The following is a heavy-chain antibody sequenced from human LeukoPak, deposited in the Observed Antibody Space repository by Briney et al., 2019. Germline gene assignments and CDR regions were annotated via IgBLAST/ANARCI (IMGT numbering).Heavy chain of an antibody. Sequence: GESLKISCKGSGYSFTSYWIGWVRQMPGKGQEWMGIIYPGDSDTRYSPSFQGQVTISADKSISTAYLQWSSLKASDTAMYYCARHSCSSTSCYEQYYCYGMDVWGQGTTVTVSS. CDR3: ARHSCSSTSCYEQYYCYGMDV. D-gene: IGHD2-2*01. CDR2: IYPGDSDT. V-gene: IGHV5-51*01. CDR1: GYSFTSYW. J-gene: IGHJ6*02.